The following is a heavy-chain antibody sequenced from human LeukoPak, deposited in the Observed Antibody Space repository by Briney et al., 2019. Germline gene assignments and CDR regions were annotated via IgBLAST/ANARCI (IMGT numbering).Heavy chain of an antibody. CDR3: ARVSLDTDFWSGYYGRFDY. Sequence: TSETLSLTCTVPGGSISSYYWSWIRQPPGKGLEWIGYIYYSGSTNYNPSLKSRVTISVDTSKNQFSLKLSSVTAADTAVYYCARVSLDTDFWSGYYGRFDYWGQGTLVTVSS. V-gene: IGHV4-59*08. D-gene: IGHD3-3*01. CDR2: IYYSGST. CDR1: GGSISSYY. J-gene: IGHJ4*02.